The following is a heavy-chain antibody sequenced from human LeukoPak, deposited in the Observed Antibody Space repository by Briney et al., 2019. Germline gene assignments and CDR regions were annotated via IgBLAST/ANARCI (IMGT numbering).Heavy chain of an antibody. J-gene: IGHJ4*02. CDR1: GFTFSHYG. CDR2: ISYDGSNK. D-gene: IGHD3-10*01. V-gene: IGHV3-30*03. CDR3: ARVPFTMGYYGSATFYGFDS. Sequence: GGSLRLSCAASGFTFSHYGIHWVRQAPGKGLEWVTAISYDGSNKYYGDSVKGRFTISRDNAKNSLYLQMNSLRDEDTAVFYCARVPFTMGYYGSATFYGFDSWGQGTLVTVSS.